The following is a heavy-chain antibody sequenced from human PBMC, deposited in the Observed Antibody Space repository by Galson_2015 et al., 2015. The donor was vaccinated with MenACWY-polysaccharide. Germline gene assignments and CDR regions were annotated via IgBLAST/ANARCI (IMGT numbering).Heavy chain of an antibody. D-gene: IGHD6-19*01. CDR2: IYSSGST. CDR1: GGSISSYY. V-gene: IGHV4-4*07. J-gene: IGHJ6*02. Sequence: SETLSLTCTVSGGSISSYYWSWIRQPGGKGLEWIGRIYSSGSTNHNPSLKSRVTMSVDTSKNQLSLKLSSVTAADTAVYYCARVRGGQWPRYGMDGWGQGTTVTVSS. CDR3: ARVRGGQWPRYGMDG.